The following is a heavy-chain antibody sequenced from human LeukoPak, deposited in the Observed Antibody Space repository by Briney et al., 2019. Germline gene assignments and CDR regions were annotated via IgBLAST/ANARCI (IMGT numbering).Heavy chain of an antibody. Sequence: PGGSLRLSCAASEFTFSSYSMNWVRQAPGKGLEWVAVIWYDGSNKYYADSVKGRFTISRDNSKNTLYLQMNSLRAEDTAVYYCARGSIAVAYFDYWGQGTLVTVSS. V-gene: IGHV3-33*08. CDR2: IWYDGSNK. J-gene: IGHJ4*02. CDR1: EFTFSSYS. CDR3: ARGSIAVAYFDY. D-gene: IGHD6-19*01.